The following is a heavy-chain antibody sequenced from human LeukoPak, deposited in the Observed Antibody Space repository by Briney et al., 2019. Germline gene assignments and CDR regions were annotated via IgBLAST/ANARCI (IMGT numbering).Heavy chain of an antibody. D-gene: IGHD3-3*01. V-gene: IGHV4-34*01. Sequence: SETLSLTCAVYGGSFSGYYWSWIRQPPGKGLEWIGEINHSGSTNYNPSLKSRVTISVDTSKNRFSLKLCSVTAADTAVYYCARESTKGFWSGYHRLADYWGQGTLVTVS. CDR2: INHSGST. CDR1: GGSFSGYY. CDR3: ARESTKGFWSGYHRLADY. J-gene: IGHJ4*02.